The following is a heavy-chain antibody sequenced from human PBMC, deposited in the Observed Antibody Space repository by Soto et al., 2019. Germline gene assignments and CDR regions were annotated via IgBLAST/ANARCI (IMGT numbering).Heavy chain of an antibody. CDR3: ARGGRGYEFDY. D-gene: IGHD5-12*01. CDR1: GFTFSSYA. Sequence: EVQLVESGGGLVQPGGSLRLSCAASGFTFSSYAMHWVRQAPGKGLEYVSAFSSNGGSTDYANSVKGRFTISRDNSKNTLYLQMGSLRAEDMAVYYCARGGRGYEFDYWGQGTLVTVSS. CDR2: FSSNGGST. J-gene: IGHJ4*02. V-gene: IGHV3-64*01.